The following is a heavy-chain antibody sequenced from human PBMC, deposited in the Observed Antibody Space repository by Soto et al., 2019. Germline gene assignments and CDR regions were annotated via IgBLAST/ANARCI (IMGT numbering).Heavy chain of an antibody. J-gene: IGHJ3*02. Sequence: GASVEVSCKASGYTFTSYDINWVRQATGQGLEWMGWMNPNSGNTGYAQKFQGRVTMTRNTSISTAYMELSSLRSEDTAVYYCARFIVATTSDAFYIWGQGTMVTVSS. D-gene: IGHD5-12*01. CDR3: ARFIVATTSDAFYI. CDR1: GYTFTSYD. V-gene: IGHV1-8*01. CDR2: MNPNSGNT.